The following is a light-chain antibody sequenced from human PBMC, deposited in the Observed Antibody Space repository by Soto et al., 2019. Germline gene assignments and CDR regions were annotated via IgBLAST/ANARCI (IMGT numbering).Light chain of an antibody. V-gene: IGLV2-14*01. J-gene: IGLJ1*01. CDR2: EVS. CDR3: SSYTSSSTPYV. CDR1: SSDVGGYNY. Sequence: QSVLTQPASVSWSPGQSITISCTGTSSDVGGYNYVSWYQQHPGKAPKLMIYEVSNRPSGVSNRFSGSKSGNTASLTISGLQAEDEADYYCSSYTSSSTPYVFGTGTRSPS.